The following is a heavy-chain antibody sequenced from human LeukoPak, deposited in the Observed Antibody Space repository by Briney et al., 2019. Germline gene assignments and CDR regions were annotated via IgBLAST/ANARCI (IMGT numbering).Heavy chain of an antibody. CDR3: ARGMRDIVVVPAAYYFDY. CDR1: GYTFTSYD. D-gene: IGHD2-2*01. CDR2: MNPNSGNT. Sequence: ASVKVSCKASGYTFTSYDINWVRQATGQGLEWMGWMNPNSGNTGYAQKFQGRVTMARNTSISTAYMELSSLRSEDTAVYYCARGMRDIVVVPAAYYFDYWGQGTLVTVSS. J-gene: IGHJ4*02. V-gene: IGHV1-8*01.